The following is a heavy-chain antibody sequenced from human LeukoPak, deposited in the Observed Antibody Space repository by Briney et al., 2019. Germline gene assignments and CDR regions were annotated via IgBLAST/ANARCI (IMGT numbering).Heavy chain of an antibody. CDR1: GFTLRGYG. D-gene: IGHD3-10*01. J-gene: IGHJ4*02. CDR3: AKGPWWGYYDSGSYYNEAGSEDY. CDR2: IRYDGSDK. V-gene: IGHV3-30*02. Sequence: GGSLRLSCAASGFTLRGYGMHWVRQAPGKGLEWVAFIRYDGSDKSYADSVKGRFTISRDNSENTLYLQINSLRVEDTAVYYCAKGPWWGYYDSGSYYNEAGSEDYWGQGTLVTVSS.